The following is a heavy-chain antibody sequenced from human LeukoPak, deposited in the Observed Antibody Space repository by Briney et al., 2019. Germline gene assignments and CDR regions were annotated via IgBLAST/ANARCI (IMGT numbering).Heavy chain of an antibody. J-gene: IGHJ6*03. V-gene: IGHV3-7*01. D-gene: IGHD3-16*02. CDR3: ARDFDVIARTGSNYYYMDV. Sequence: GGSLRLSCAASGFTFSSYWMSWVHQAPGKGLEWVANIKQDGSEKYYVDSVKGRFTISRDNAKNSLYLQMNSLRAEDTAVYYCARDFDVIARTGSNYYYMDVWGKGTTVTVSS. CDR2: IKQDGSEK. CDR1: GFTFSSYW.